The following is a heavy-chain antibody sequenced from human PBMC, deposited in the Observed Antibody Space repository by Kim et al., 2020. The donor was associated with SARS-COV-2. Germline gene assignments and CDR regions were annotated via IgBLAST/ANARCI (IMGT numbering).Heavy chain of an antibody. J-gene: IGHJ5*02. CDR3: ASAGTVVRFLEWP. D-gene: IGHD3-3*01. Sequence: YADLVKDQYTISRDNAKNSLYLQMNSLTAEDTAVYYCASAGTVVRFLEWPWGQGTLVTVSS. V-gene: IGHV3-21*01.